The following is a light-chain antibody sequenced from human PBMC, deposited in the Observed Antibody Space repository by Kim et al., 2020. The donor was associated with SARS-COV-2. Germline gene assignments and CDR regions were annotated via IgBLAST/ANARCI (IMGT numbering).Light chain of an antibody. CDR2: DVT. J-gene: IGLJ1*01. CDR1: CSDVGHYNS. CDR3: NSYTSSTSDV. V-gene: IGLV2-14*04. Sequence: GQSITIPCTGTCSDVGHYNSVSWYQQHPGKAPKLMIYDVTKRPSGVSIRFSGSKSGNTASLTISGLQAEDEADYYCNSYTSSTSDVFGTGTKVTVL.